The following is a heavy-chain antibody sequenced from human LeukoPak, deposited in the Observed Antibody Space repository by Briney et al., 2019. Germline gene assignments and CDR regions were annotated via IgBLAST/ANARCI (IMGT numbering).Heavy chain of an antibody. J-gene: IGHJ5*02. Sequence: GGSLRLSCAASGFTFSSYAMSWVRQAPGKGLEWVSPISSSGGGTYYADSVKGRFTISRDNSKNTLYLQMNSLRAEDTAVYYCAKDQLAYCGGDCYSAPWGQGTLVTVSS. CDR2: ISSSGGGT. V-gene: IGHV3-23*01. D-gene: IGHD2-21*02. CDR3: AKDQLAYCGGDCYSAP. CDR1: GFTFSSYA.